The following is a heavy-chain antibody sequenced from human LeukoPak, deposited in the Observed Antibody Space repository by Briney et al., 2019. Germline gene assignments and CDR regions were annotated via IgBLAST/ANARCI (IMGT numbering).Heavy chain of an antibody. D-gene: IGHD3-3*01. CDR1: AESITNNKYY. V-gene: IGHV4-39*07. CDR2: IFYSGSA. J-gene: IGHJ4*02. Sequence: SETLSLTCSVSAESITNNKYYWAWIRQPPEKGLEWIGSIFYSGSAYYNSSLQSRLSMSVDTSKNQFSLKLTSVTAADTAVYYCARVTFWSGYYTHFDYWGQGTLVTVSS. CDR3: ARVTFWSGYYTHFDY.